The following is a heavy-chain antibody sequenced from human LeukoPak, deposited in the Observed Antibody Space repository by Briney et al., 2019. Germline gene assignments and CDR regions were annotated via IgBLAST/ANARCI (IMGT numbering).Heavy chain of an antibody. CDR3: ARDSITMVRGVIIKTPQGDY. Sequence: ASVKVSCKASGYTFTSYGISWVRQAPGQGLEWMGWISAYNGNTNYAQKLQGRVTMTTDTSTSTAYVELRSLRSDDTAVYYCARDSITMVRGVIIKTPQGDYWGQGTLVTVSS. CDR2: ISAYNGNT. J-gene: IGHJ4*02. V-gene: IGHV1-18*01. D-gene: IGHD3-10*01. CDR1: GYTFTSYG.